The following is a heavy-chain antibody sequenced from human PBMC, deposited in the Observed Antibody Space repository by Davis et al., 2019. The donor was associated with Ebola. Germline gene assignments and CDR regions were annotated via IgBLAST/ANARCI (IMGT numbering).Heavy chain of an antibody. V-gene: IGHV3-23*01. Sequence: PGGSLRLSCAASEFIFSNFDMSWVRHVPGKGLEWVSTSSASEGHTHYSDSVRGRFTISRDNSKDTLFLQMNSLRAEDTATYYCARYCHYRDCSYFDSWGQGTRVAVSS. CDR1: EFIFSNFD. D-gene: IGHD2-15*01. CDR2: SSASEGHT. CDR3: ARYCHYRDCSYFDS. J-gene: IGHJ4*02.